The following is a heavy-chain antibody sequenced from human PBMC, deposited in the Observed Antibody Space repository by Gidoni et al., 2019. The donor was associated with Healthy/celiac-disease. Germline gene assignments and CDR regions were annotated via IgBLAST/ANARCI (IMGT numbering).Heavy chain of an antibody. D-gene: IGHD3-10*01. CDR3: AKDHNPYYYGSGSYYNGYYYYGMDV. Sequence: EVQLLESGGGLVQPGGSLRLSCAASGFTFSSYAMSWVRQAPGKGLEWVSAISGSGGSTYYADSVKGRFTISRDNSKNTLYLQMNSLRAEDTAVYYCAKDHNPYYYGSGSYYNGYYYYGMDVWGQGTTVTVSS. V-gene: IGHV3-23*01. CDR1: GFTFSSYA. CDR2: ISGSGGST. J-gene: IGHJ6*02.